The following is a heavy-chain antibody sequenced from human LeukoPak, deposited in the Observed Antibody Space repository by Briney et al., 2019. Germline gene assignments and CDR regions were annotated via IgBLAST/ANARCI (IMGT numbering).Heavy chain of an antibody. J-gene: IGHJ5*02. CDR1: GFTFSAYW. V-gene: IGHV3-74*01. CDR2: IKSDGSST. CDR3: VRETSYRFDP. Sequence: PGGSLRLSCAPSGFTFSAYWMNWVRQVPGKGLVWVSSIKSDGSSTTYAGSVRGRFTISRDNAKNTLYLQMNSLGDDDMAVYYCVRETSYRFDPWGRGTLVTVSS.